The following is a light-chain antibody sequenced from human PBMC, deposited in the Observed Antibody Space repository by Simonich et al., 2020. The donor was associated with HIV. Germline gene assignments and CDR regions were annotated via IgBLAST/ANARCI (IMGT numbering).Light chain of an antibody. CDR3: NSRDRSGNIWV. CDR1: TLRKYF. CDR2: GKT. Sequence: SSELTQDPVVSVALGQTVRITCRGDTLRKYFTNWYQQKPGQAPVLVIYGKTNRPSWIPDRFSGSSSQNTASASLTITGAQAEDEADYYCNSRDRSGNIWVFGGGTKLTVV. J-gene: IGLJ3*02. V-gene: IGLV3-19*01.